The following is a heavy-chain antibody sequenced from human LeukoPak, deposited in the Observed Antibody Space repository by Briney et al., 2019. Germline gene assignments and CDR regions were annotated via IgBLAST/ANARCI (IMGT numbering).Heavy chain of an antibody. CDR1: GSTFDDHA. D-gene: IGHD3-22*01. CDR3: ARASYYYDTSGLGAFDI. J-gene: IGHJ3*02. CDR2: INWDGSRI. V-gene: IGHV3-9*01. Sequence: GRSLRLSCAASGSTFDDHAMYWVRQAPGKGLEWVSGINWDGSRIGYADAVKGRFTISRDSAKNSLYLQMNSLRTEDTALYYCARASYYYDTSGLGAFDIWGQGTLVTVSS.